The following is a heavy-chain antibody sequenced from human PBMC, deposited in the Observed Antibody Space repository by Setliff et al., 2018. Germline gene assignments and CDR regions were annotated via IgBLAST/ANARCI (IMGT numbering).Heavy chain of an antibody. Sequence: PSETLSLTCAVSGGSISSGSYYWSWIRQPAGKGLEWVGRLHTSGSTNYNPSLKSRVTISVDTSRNQFSLKLSSLTAADTALYSCARDPGFRSGTWALDNWGQGTLVTVSS. CDR1: GGSISSGSYY. CDR2: LHTSGST. D-gene: IGHD3-16*01. V-gene: IGHV4-61*02. J-gene: IGHJ4*02. CDR3: ARDPGFRSGTWALDN.